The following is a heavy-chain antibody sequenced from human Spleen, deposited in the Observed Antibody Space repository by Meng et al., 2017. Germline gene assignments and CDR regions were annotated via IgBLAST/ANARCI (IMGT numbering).Heavy chain of an antibody. D-gene: IGHD4-17*01. CDR2: INHSGST. Sequence: QVQLQQWGAGLLKPSDTLSLTCAVYGGSFSGYYWSWIRQPPGKGLEWIGEINHSGSTNYNPSLKSRVTISVDTSKNQFSLKLSSVTAADTAVYYCAVRLRNYFDYWGQGTLVTVSS. J-gene: IGHJ4*02. CDR1: GGSFSGYY. CDR3: AVRLRNYFDY. V-gene: IGHV4-34*01.